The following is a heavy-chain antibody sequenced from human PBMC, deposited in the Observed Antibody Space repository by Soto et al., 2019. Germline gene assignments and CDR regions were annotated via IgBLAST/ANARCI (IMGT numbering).Heavy chain of an antibody. CDR2: ISDSGNTI. D-gene: IGHD6-19*01. Sequence: QVQLVQSGGGLVKPGGSLTLSCAASGFSFSDYYMIWDRQAPGKGLEWLSYISDSGNTIYYADSVRARFTIFRDNAANSVYLQMTGLSDGDTAFYYCARGGSGWTRGGWLGPWGQGSLVTVSS. J-gene: IGHJ5*02. V-gene: IGHV3-11*01. CDR3: ARGGSGWTRGGWLGP. CDR1: GFSFSDYY.